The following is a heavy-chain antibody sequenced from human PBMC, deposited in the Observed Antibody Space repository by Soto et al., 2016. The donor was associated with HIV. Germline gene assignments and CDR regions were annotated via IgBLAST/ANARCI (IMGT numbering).Heavy chain of an antibody. V-gene: IGHV4-61*02. CDR1: GGSVTSTGYY. CDR3: ARERIVVLPATTPNWFTP. CDR2: MYSSGST. D-gene: IGHD2-2*02. J-gene: IGHJ5*01. Sequence: VQLQESGPRLVKPSQTLSLTCTVSGGSVTSTGYYWSWIRQSAGKGLEWIGRMYSSGSTNYNPSLKSRVTISINTSKNQFSLKLRSVTAADTAVYSCARERIVVLPATTPNWFTPGAREPWSPSPQ.